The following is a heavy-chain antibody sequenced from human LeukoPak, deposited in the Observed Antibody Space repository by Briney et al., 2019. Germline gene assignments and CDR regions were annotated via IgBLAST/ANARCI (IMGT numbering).Heavy chain of an antibody. CDR2: IYYSGST. V-gene: IGHV4-39*07. D-gene: IGHD3-3*01. CDR3: AREVYDFWSGYYKDY. Sequence: SETLSLTCTVSGGSISSSSYYWGWIRQPPGKGLEWIGSIYYSGSTYYNPSLKSRVTISVDTSKNQFSLKLSSVTAADTAVYYCAREVYDFWSGYYKDYWGQGTLVTVSS. CDR1: GGSISSSSYY. J-gene: IGHJ4*02.